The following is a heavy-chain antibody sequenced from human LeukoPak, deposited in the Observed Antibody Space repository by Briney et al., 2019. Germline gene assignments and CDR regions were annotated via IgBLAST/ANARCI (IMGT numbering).Heavy chain of an antibody. Sequence: WASVKVSCKASGYTFTSFGISWVRQAPGQGLEWMGIINPSSGSATYAQKFQGGVTMTRDTSTSTVYMELSSLRSEDTAVYYCARDSSSSSFDYWGQGTLVTVSS. CDR3: ARDSSSSSFDY. V-gene: IGHV1-46*01. CDR1: GYTFTSFG. J-gene: IGHJ4*02. D-gene: IGHD6-6*01. CDR2: INPSSGSA.